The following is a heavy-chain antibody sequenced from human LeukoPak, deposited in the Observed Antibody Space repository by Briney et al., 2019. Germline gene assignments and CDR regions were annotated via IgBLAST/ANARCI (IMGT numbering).Heavy chain of an antibody. J-gene: IGHJ4*02. D-gene: IGHD5-24*01. CDR3: ARVHEVATLWFDY. V-gene: IGHV4-30-4*08. CDR1: GGSISSGDYY. Sequence: KSSETLSLTCTVSGGSISSGDYYWSWIRQPPGKGLEWIGYIYYSGSTYYNPSLKSRVTISVDTSKSQFSLKLSSVTAADTAVYYCARVHEVATLWFDYWGQGTLVTVSS. CDR2: IYYSGST.